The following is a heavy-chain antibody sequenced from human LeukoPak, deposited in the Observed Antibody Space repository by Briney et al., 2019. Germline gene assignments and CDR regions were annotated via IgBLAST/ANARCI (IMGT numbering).Heavy chain of an antibody. CDR3: ARDYAAAGRGTFDP. Sequence: GASVKVSCKASGYTFTGYYMHWVRQAPGQGLEWMGWINPNSGGTNYAQKFQGRVTMTRDTSISTAYMELSRLRSDDTAVYYCARDYAAAGRGTFDPWGQGTLVTVSS. V-gene: IGHV1-2*02. J-gene: IGHJ5*02. D-gene: IGHD6-13*01. CDR1: GYTFTGYY. CDR2: INPNSGGT.